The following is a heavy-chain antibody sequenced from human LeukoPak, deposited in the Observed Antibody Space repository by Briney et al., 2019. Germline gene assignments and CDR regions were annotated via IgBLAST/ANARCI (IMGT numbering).Heavy chain of an antibody. Sequence: ASVKVSCKASGYAFTGYGISWVRQAPGQGLEWMGWISAYNGNTNYAQKLQGRVTMTTDTSTSTAYMELRSLRSDDTAVYYCARAVLDYYDSSGYQPFDYWGQGTLVTVSS. CDR2: ISAYNGNT. V-gene: IGHV1-18*01. D-gene: IGHD3-22*01. CDR1: GYAFTGYG. CDR3: ARAVLDYYDSSGYQPFDY. J-gene: IGHJ4*02.